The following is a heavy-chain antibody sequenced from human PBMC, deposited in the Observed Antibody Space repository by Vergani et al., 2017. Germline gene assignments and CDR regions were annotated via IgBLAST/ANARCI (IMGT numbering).Heavy chain of an antibody. CDR3: ARSQIATNDFDL. Sequence: QAQLGQSDPEVKKPGDSVTLSCKTSGYTFVNHPITWVRQAPGQGLDWMGWISPYNHKTLYSQKVEGRVTMTSDTSSSTVFLELRRLTSDDTAIYYCARSQIATNDFDLWGRGTLVTVSS. CDR1: GYTFVNHP. V-gene: IGHV1-18*04. D-gene: IGHD2-21*01. CDR2: ISPYNHKT. J-gene: IGHJ4*02.